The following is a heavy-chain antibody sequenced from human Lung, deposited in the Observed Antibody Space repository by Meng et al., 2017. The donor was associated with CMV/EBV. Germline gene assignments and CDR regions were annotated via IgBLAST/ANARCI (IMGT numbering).Heavy chain of an antibody. D-gene: IGHD3-22*01. CDR2: ISYDGSIK. CDR1: GFTFGSYA. V-gene: IGHV3-30-3*01. Sequence: SLSLSSAAYGFTFGSYALHWVRQAPGKGLEWVAVISYDGSIKDYEDSVKGRFSISRDNPKNTLYLQMNRLRADDTAVYYCARDRYYYDSNFDHWGQGALVTVSS. CDR3: ARDRYYYDSNFDH. J-gene: IGHJ4*02.